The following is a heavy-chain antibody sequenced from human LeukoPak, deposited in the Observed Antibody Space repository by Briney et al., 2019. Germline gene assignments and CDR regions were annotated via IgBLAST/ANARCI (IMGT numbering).Heavy chain of an antibody. D-gene: IGHD3-22*01. CDR2: MSGSGGST. CDR1: GFTFSSYA. CDR3: AKESLDYYDSSGYYYILAFAY. V-gene: IGHV3-23*01. J-gene: IGHJ4*02. Sequence: PGGSLRLSCAASGFTFSSYAMSWVRQAPGKGLEGVSAMSGSGGSTYYADSVKGRFTISRDNSKNTLYLQMNSLRAEDTAIYYCAKESLDYYDSSGYYYILAFAYWGQGTLVTVSS.